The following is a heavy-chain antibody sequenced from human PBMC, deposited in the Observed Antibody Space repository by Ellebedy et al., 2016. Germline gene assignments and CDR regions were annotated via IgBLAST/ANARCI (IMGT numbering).Heavy chain of an antibody. D-gene: IGHD6-13*01. Sequence: GGSLRLSXAASGFTFSNYWMTWVRQAPGKGLEWVANIKQDGSEKNYVDSVKGRFTISRDNAKNSLYLQMNSLRAEDTAVYYCARDSRSLPYWGQGTLVTVSS. J-gene: IGHJ4*02. CDR2: IKQDGSEK. V-gene: IGHV3-7*01. CDR1: GFTFSNYW. CDR3: ARDSRSLPY.